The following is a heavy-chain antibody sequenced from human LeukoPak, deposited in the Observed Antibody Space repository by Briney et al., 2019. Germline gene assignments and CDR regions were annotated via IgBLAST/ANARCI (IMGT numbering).Heavy chain of an antibody. CDR2: ISSSSSTI. D-gene: IGHD4-17*01. CDR1: GFTFSSYS. Sequence: GSLRLSCVASGFTFSSYSMNWVRQAPGKGLEWVSYISSSSSTIYYPDSVKGRFTISRDNAKNSLYLQMNSLRAEDTAVYYCARATVTTSFFYYYYMDVWGKGTTVTVSS. CDR3: ARATVTTSFFYYYYMDV. J-gene: IGHJ6*03. V-gene: IGHV3-48*01.